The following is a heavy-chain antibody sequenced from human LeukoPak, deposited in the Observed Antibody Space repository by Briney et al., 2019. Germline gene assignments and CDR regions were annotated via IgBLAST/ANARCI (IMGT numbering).Heavy chain of an antibody. V-gene: IGHV4-4*07. J-gene: IGHJ3*02. Sequence: PSETLSLTCTVSGGSISSYYWSWIRQPPGKGLEWIGRIYTSGSTNYNPSLKSRVTISVDTSKNQFSLKLSSVTAADTAVYYCARVKTSWYYYDSSGYLDAFDIWGQGTMVTVSS. CDR3: ARVKTSWYYYDSSGYLDAFDI. D-gene: IGHD3-22*01. CDR2: IYTSGST. CDR1: GGSISSYY.